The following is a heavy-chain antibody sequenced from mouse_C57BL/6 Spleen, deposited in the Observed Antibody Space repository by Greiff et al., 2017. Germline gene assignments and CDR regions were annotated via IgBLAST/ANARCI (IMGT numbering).Heavy chain of an antibody. CDR3: ARSGGLRAFAY. V-gene: IGHV1-80*01. D-gene: IGHD2-2*01. Sequence: VNVVESGAELVKPGASVKISCKASGYAFSSYWMNWVKQRPGKGLEWIGQIYPGDGDTNYNGKFKGKATLTADKSSSTAYMQLSSLTSEDSAVYFCARSGGLRAFAYWGQGTLVTVSA. CDR1: GYAFSSYW. J-gene: IGHJ3*01. CDR2: IYPGDGDT.